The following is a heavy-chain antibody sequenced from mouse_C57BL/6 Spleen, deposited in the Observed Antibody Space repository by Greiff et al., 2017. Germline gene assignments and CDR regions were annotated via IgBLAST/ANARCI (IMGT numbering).Heavy chain of an antibody. CDR2: IDPEDGET. D-gene: IGHD2-4*01. V-gene: IGHV14-2*01. J-gene: IGHJ2*01. CDR3: ASYDYDGYYFDY. Sequence: EVKVVESGAELVKPGASVKLSCTASGFNIKDYYMHWVKQRTEQGLEWIGRIDPEDGETKYAPKFQGKATITADTSSNTAYLQLSSLTSEDTAVYYCASYDYDGYYFDYWGQGTTLTVSS. CDR1: GFNIKDYY.